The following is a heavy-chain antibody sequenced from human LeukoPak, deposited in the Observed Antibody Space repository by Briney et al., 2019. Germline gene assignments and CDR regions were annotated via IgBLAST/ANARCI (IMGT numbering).Heavy chain of an antibody. J-gene: IGHJ3*02. Sequence: GASVKVSCKASGYTFTSYYMHWVRQAPGQGLEWMGIINPSGGSTSYAQKFQGRVTMTRDMSTSTVYMELSSLRSEDTAVYYCARGSSLIAVAGTGDFDAFDIWGQGTMVTVSS. CDR2: INPSGGST. D-gene: IGHD6-19*01. V-gene: IGHV1-46*01. CDR1: GYTFTSYY. CDR3: ARGSSLIAVAGTGDFDAFDI.